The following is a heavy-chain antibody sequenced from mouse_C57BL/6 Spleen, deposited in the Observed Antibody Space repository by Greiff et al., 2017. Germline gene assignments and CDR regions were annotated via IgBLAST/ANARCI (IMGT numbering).Heavy chain of an antibody. V-gene: IGHV1-69*01. Sequence: VQLQQPGAELVMPGASVKLSCKASGYTFTSYWMHWVKQRPGQGLEWIGEIDPSDSYTNYNQKIKGKSTLTVDNSSSTAYMQLSSLTSEDSAVYYYERLGDFDYWGQGTTLTVSS. CDR2: IDPSDSYT. D-gene: IGHD4-1*01. CDR3: ERLGDFDY. CDR1: GYTFTSYW. J-gene: IGHJ2*01.